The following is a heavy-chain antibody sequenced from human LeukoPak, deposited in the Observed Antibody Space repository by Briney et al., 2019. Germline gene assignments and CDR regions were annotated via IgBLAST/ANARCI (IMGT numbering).Heavy chain of an antibody. D-gene: IGHD3-3*01. V-gene: IGHV3-30*02. J-gene: IGHJ4*02. CDR1: GFTFSSYG. Sequence: GGSLRLSCAASGFTFSSYGMHWVRQAPGKGLEWVAFIRYDGSNKYYADSVKGRFTISRDNSKNTLYLQMNSLRAEDTAVYYCAKDRFSENYEFDYWGQGTLVTVSS. CDR2: IRYDGSNK. CDR3: AKDRFSENYEFDY.